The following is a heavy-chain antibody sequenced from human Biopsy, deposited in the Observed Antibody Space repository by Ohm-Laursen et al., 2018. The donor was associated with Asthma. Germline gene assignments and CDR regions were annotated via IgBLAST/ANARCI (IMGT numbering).Heavy chain of an antibody. CDR3: ARTYYDFLTGQVKDVFGV. J-gene: IGHJ3*01. V-gene: IGHV1-3*04. CDR1: GYNFISFA. Sequence: GSSVKVSCNTSGYNFISFAIHWARQAPGHRLEWMGWVNTGNVDTKYSQKFQGRVTITRDTSASTAYMELRSLRSEDTATYYCARTYYDFLTGQVKDVFGVWGQGTMVTVSS. CDR2: VNTGNVDT. D-gene: IGHD3-9*01.